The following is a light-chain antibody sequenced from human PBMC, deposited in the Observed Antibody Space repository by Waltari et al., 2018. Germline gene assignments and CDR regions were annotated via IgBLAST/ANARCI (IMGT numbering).Light chain of an antibody. CDR3: QKYRSLPAT. J-gene: IGKJ1*01. CDR2: DAS. Sequence: EVVLTQSPDTLSLSPGERATLSCSASQSVGRSLAWYQQKPGQAPRLLIYDASIRATGIADRFSGSGSGTDFSLTISRLEPEDFAVYYCQKYRSLPATFGQGTKVEIK. V-gene: IGKV3-20*01. CDR1: QSVGRS.